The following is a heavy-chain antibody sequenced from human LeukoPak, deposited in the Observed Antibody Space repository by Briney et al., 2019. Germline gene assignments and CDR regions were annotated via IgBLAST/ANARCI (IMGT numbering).Heavy chain of an antibody. J-gene: IGHJ6*02. CDR1: GGSISSYY. CDR3: SRGGDYYDSSGYYLYYYYGMDV. CDR2: IYYSGST. V-gene: IGHV4-59*08. D-gene: IGHD3-22*01. Sequence: PSETLSLTCTVSGGSISSYYWSWIRQPPGKGMEWIGYIYYSGSTNYNPSLKSRVTISVDTSKNQFSLKLSSVTAADTAAYYCSRGGDYYDSSGYYLYYYYGMDVWGQGTTVTVSS.